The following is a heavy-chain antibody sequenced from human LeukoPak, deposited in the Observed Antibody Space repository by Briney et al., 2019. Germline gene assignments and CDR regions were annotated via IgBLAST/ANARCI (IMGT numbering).Heavy chain of an antibody. CDR2: IWYDGSNK. D-gene: IGHD2-15*01. CDR3: AQQVGYCSSGSCYFTY. V-gene: IGHV3-33*01. CDR1: GFTFSSYG. J-gene: IGHJ1*01. Sequence: GGSLRLSCAASGFTFSSYGMHWVRQAPGRGLEWVAVIWYDGSNKYYPDSVKGRFTISRDNSKNTLYLQMNSLRAEDTAVYYCAQQVGYCSSGSCYFTYWGQGTLVTVSS.